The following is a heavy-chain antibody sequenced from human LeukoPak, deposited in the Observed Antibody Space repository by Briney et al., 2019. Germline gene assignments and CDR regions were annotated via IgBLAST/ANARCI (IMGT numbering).Heavy chain of an antibody. J-gene: IGHJ4*02. Sequence: PSETLSLTCTVSGGSISSYYWSWIRQPPGKGLEWIGYIYYSGRTNYNPSLKSRVTISVDTSKNQFSLKLSSVTAADTAVYYCARSHDLTGYTFDYWGRGTLVTVSS. CDR2: IYYSGRT. V-gene: IGHV4-59*08. D-gene: IGHD3-9*01. CDR1: GGSISSYY. CDR3: ARSHDLTGYTFDY.